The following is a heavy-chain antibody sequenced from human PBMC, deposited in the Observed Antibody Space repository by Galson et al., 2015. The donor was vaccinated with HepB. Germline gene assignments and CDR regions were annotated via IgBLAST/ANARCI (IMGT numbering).Heavy chain of an antibody. J-gene: IGHJ6*02. Sequence: SLRLSCAASGFTFSNAWMSWVRQAPGKGLEWVGRIKSKTDGGTTDYAAPVKGRFTISRDDSKNTLYLQMNSLKTEDTAVYYCTTGIFAVTTGGDYYYGMDVWGQGTTVTVSS. CDR3: TTGIFAVTTGGDYYYGMDV. D-gene: IGHD4-17*01. CDR1: GFTFSNAW. CDR2: IKSKTDGGTT. V-gene: IGHV3-15*01.